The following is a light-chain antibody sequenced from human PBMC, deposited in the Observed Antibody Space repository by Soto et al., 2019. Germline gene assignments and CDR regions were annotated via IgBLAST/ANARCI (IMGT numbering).Light chain of an antibody. J-gene: IGKJ2*01. CDR1: QSLVHSAGNTY. V-gene: IGKV2-30*02. CDR3: MQGTHWPPYT. CDR2: KVS. Sequence: DVVMTQSPLSLPVTLGQPASISCRSSQSLVHSAGNTYLNWFQQTPGQSPRRLIYKVSNRDSGVPDRFSGSGSGTNFTLKISRVESEDVGVYYCMQGTHWPPYTFGQGTKLEIK.